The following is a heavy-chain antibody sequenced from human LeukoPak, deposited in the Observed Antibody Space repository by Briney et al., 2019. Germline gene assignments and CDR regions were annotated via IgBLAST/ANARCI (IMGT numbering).Heavy chain of an antibody. CDR1: GFTSNNAW. D-gene: IGHD3-3*01. CDR3: TTGPPLRFLGWLLSHFDY. CDR2: IKSKTDGGTT. V-gene: IGHV3-15*01. J-gene: IGHJ4*02. Sequence: PGGSLRLSCEASGFTSNNAWMSWVRQAPGTGLEWVGRIKSKTDGGTTDYAAPVKGRFTISRDDSKNTLYLQMNSLKTEDTAVYYCTTGPPLRFLGWLLSHFDYWGQGTLVTVSS.